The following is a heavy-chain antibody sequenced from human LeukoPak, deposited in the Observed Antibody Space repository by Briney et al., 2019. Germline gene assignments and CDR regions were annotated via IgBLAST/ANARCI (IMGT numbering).Heavy chain of an antibody. Sequence: GGSLRLSCVASGFTFSTHNMNWVRQAPGKGLEWVSSIRSDSSYIYYADSLKGRFTISRDNAKNSLYLQMNSRRAEDAAVYYCASHFAHWGSHLFGYWGQGTLVTVSS. CDR3: ASHFAHWGSHLFGY. CDR1: GFTFSTHN. J-gene: IGHJ4*02. D-gene: IGHD7-27*01. V-gene: IGHV3-21*01. CDR2: IRSDSSYI.